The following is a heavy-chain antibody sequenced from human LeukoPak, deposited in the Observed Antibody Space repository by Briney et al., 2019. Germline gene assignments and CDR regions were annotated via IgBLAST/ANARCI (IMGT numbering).Heavy chain of an antibody. J-gene: IGHJ4*02. CDR3: AKTRPLDSSSWSHGDY. CDR1: GFTFSSYW. D-gene: IGHD6-13*01. V-gene: IGHV3-74*01. Sequence: QPGGSLRLSCAASGFTFSSYWMYWVRQAPGKGPVWVARINTDGSSLNYADSVKGRFTISRDNAKNTLYLQMNSLGAEDTAVYYCAKTRPLDSSSWSHGDYWGQGTLVTVSS. CDR2: INTDGSSL.